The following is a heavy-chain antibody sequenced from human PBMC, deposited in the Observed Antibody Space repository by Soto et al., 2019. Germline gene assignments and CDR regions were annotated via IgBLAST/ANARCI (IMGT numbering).Heavy chain of an antibody. CDR2: IIPIFGTA. CDR3: ARDGGGEVDY. CDR1: GGTFSSYA. D-gene: IGHD3-10*01. J-gene: IGHJ4*02. Sequence: ASVKVSCKASGGTFSSYAISWVRQAPGQGLEWMGGIIPIFGTANYAQKFQGRVTITADESTSPADMELSSLRSEDTAVYYCARDGGGEVDYWGQGTLVTVSS. V-gene: IGHV1-69*13.